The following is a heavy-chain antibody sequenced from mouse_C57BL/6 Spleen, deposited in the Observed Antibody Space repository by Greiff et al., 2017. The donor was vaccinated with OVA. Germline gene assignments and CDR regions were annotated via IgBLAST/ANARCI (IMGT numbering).Heavy chain of an antibody. CDR3: ARDYGSSYSYYFDY. CDR2: ISSGSSTI. CDR1: GFTFSDYG. V-gene: IGHV5-17*01. Sequence: EVKLMESGGGLVKPGGSLKLSCAASGFTFSDYGMHWVRQAPGKGLEWVAYISSGSSTIYYADTVKGRFTISRDNAKNTLCLQMTSLVSEDTAMYYCARDYGSSYSYYFDYWGQGTTLTVSS. J-gene: IGHJ2*01. D-gene: IGHD1-1*01.